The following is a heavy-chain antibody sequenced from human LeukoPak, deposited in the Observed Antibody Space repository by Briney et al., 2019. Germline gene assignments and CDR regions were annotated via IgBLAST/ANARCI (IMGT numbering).Heavy chain of an antibody. D-gene: IGHD6-13*01. V-gene: IGHV4-59*01. CDR2: IYYSGST. CDR3: ARLGSPINWFDP. CDR1: GGSISSYY. Sequence: PSETLSLTCTVSGGSISSYYWSWIRQPPGKGLESFGYIYYSGSTNYNPPLKSRATISVDTAKNQFSLKLSSVTAADTAVYYCARLGSPINWFDPWGQGTLVTVSS. J-gene: IGHJ5*02.